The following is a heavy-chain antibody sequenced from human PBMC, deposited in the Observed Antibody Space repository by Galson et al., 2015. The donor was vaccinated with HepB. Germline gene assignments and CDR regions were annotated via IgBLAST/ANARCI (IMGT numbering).Heavy chain of an antibody. J-gene: IGHJ4*02. CDR3: AREYQGGKFDY. CDR2: ISSSSSTI. D-gene: IGHD2-2*01. Sequence: SLRLSCAASGFTFNNYNMNWVRQAPGKGLEWVSYISSSSSTITYADSVKGRFTISRDNAKNSLYLQMNSLRAEDTAVYLCAREYQGGKFDYWGQGALVTVSS. V-gene: IGHV3-48*01. CDR1: GFTFNNYN.